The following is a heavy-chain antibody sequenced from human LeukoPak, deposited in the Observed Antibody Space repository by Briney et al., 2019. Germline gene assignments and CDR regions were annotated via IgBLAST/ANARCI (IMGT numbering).Heavy chain of an antibody. V-gene: IGHV3-23*01. Sequence: PGGSLRLSCAASGFTFSSYTMSWVRQAPGKGKEWVSLISGSGGSTYYADSVKGRFTISRDNSKNTLYLQMNSLRAEDTAVYYCANGPNYYGSGSYSPSDYWGQGTLVTVSS. CDR3: ANGPNYYGSGSYSPSDY. D-gene: IGHD3-10*01. J-gene: IGHJ4*02. CDR2: ISGSGGST. CDR1: GFTFSSYT.